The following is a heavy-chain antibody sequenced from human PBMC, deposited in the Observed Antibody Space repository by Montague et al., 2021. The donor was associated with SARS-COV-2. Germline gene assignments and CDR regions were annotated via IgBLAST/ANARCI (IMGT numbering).Heavy chain of an antibody. CDR1: GGSVSSSY. D-gene: IGHD6-25*01. CDR3: TRVQQRGWSDY. J-gene: IGHJ4*02. Sequence: SETLSLTCTVSGGSVSSSYWSWIRQPPGKGLEWVGYIYYSGTMKXNPSLNSRVTILLDTSKNQFSLKLSSLTAADTAVYYCTRVQQRGWSDYWGQGSLVTVSS. V-gene: IGHV4-59*02. CDR2: IYYSGTM.